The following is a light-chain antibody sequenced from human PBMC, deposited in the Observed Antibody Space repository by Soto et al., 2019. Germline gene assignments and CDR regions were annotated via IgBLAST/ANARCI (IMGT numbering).Light chain of an antibody. CDR2: GGS. Sequence: EVVLTQSPGALSLSPGEGVTLSCRASQNIRGNELAWYRQKRGQAPRLLIYGGSSRAEGIPDRFSGRGTGTNVTLTISRLEPEDSAVYYCQDYGTSHPWTFGQGTKREIK. CDR1: QNIRGNE. J-gene: IGKJ1*01. V-gene: IGKV3-20*01. CDR3: QDYGTSHPWT.